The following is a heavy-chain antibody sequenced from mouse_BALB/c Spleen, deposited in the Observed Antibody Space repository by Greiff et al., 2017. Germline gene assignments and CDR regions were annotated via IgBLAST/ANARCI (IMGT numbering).Heavy chain of an antibody. CDR2: ISSGGSYT. CDR3: ARHRGGNYGDAMDY. Sequence: DVKLVESGGDLVKPGGSLKLSCAASGFTFSSYGMSWVRQTPDKRLEWVATISSGGSYTYYPDSVKGRFTISRDNAKNTLYLQMSSLKSEDTAMYYCARHRGGNYGDAMDYWGQGTSVTVSS. D-gene: IGHD2-1*01. J-gene: IGHJ4*01. V-gene: IGHV5-6*02. CDR1: GFTFSSYG.